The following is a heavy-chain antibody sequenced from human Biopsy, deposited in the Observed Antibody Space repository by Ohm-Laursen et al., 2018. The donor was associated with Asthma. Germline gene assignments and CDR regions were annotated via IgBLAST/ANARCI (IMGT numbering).Heavy chain of an antibody. V-gene: IGHV4-59*01. J-gene: IGHJ4*02. D-gene: IGHD2-21*01. CDR1: GGSISSDY. CDR2: IYYSGTT. Sequence: GTLSLTCTVSGGSISSDYWSWIRQPSGKGLEWIGHIYYSGTTKYHPSLKSRVTISVDTSKNQFSLKLRSVTAADAAVYYCARGIARETGLFDHFDYWGQGTLVTVSS. CDR3: ARGIARETGLFDHFDY.